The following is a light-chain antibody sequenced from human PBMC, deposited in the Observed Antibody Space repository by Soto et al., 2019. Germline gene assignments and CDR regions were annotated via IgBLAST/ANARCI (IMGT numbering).Light chain of an antibody. CDR3: QQYGNSPWT. Sequence: EIVLTQSPGTLSLSPGERGTLSCRASQRFGSSNLAWYQQKPGQAPRLLIYSTSSRATGIPDRFSGSGSGTDFTLTISRLAPEDFAVYYCQQYGNSPWTFGQGTKVEIK. CDR2: STS. J-gene: IGKJ1*01. V-gene: IGKV3-20*01. CDR1: QRFGSSN.